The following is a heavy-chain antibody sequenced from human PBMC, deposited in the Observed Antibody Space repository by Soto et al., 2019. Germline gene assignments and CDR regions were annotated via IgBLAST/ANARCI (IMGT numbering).Heavy chain of an antibody. J-gene: IGHJ5*02. Sequence: SSETLSLTCTVSGGSISSSSYYWGWIRQPPGKGLEWIGSIYYSGSTYYNPSLKSRVTISVDTSKNQFSLKLSSVTAADTAVYYCARCQDIVVVSLKFHPNWFDPWGQGTLVTVSS. V-gene: IGHV4-39*01. CDR2: IYYSGST. CDR3: ARCQDIVVVSLKFHPNWFDP. D-gene: IGHD2-2*01. CDR1: GGSISSSSYY.